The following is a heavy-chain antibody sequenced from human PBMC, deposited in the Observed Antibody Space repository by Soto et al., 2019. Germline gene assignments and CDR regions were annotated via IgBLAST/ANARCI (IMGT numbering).Heavy chain of an antibody. Sequence: GGSLRLSCAASGFTFSSYAMSWVRQAPGKGLEWVSAISGSGGSTYYADSVKGRFTISRDNSKNTLYLQMNSLRAEDTAVYYCANPSGKGQVGSGWFHFDYWGQGTLVTVSS. CDR1: GFTFSSYA. CDR3: ANPSGKGQVGSGWFHFDY. D-gene: IGHD6-19*01. CDR2: ISGSGGST. J-gene: IGHJ4*02. V-gene: IGHV3-23*01.